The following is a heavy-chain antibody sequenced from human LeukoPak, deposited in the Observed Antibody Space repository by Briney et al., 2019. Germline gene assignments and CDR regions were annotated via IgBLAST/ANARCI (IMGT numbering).Heavy chain of an antibody. Sequence: GASVKVSCKASGYTFTSYDMNWVRQATGQGLEWMGWMNPNSGNTGYAQKFQGRVTMTRNTSISTAYMELSSLRSEDTAVYYCARGGLGYCSSTSCNESRDWGQGTLVTVSS. V-gene: IGHV1-8*01. CDR2: MNPNSGNT. CDR1: GYTFTSYD. CDR3: ARGGLGYCSSTSCNESRD. J-gene: IGHJ4*02. D-gene: IGHD2-2*01.